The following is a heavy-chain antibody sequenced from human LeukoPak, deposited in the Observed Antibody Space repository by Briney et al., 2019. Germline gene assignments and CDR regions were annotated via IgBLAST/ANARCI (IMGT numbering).Heavy chain of an antibody. V-gene: IGHV4-59*01. CDR3: AAEYRGYYDSSGSFDY. CDR2: IYYSGST. J-gene: IGHJ4*02. CDR1: GGSISSYY. Sequence: PSETLSLTYTVSGGSISSYYWSWIRQPPGKGLEWIGYIYYSGSTNYNPSLKSRVTISVDTSKNQFSLKLSSVTAADTAVYYCAAEYRGYYDSSGSFDYWGQGTLVTVSS. D-gene: IGHD3-22*01.